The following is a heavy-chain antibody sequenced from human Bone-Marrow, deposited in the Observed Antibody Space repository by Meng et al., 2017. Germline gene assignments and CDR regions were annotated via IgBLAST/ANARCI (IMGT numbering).Heavy chain of an antibody. CDR3: ARVHHPPDSSGWLYYFDY. CDR1: GFTFSNYG. CDR2: ISYDGSNK. V-gene: IGHV3-30*19. D-gene: IGHD6-19*01. J-gene: IGHJ4*02. Sequence: GGSLRLSCAASGFTFSNYGMHWVRQAPGRGLEWVAVISYDGSNKYYADSVKGRFTISRDNSKNTLYLQMNSLRAEDTAVYYCARVHHPPDSSGWLYYFDYWGQGTLVTVSS.